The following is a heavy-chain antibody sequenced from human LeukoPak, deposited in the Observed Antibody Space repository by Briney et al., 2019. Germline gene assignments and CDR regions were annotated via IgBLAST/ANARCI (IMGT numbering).Heavy chain of an antibody. V-gene: IGHV4-34*01. D-gene: IGHD2-2*02. Sequence: SETLSLTCAVYGGSFSGYYWSWIRQPPGKGLEWIGEINRSGSTNYNPSLKSRVTISLDTSKNQFSLKLSSVTAADTAVYYCARGYCSSTSCSTGDYYYYMDVWGKGTTVTVSS. J-gene: IGHJ6*03. CDR2: INRSGST. CDR3: ARGYCSSTSCSTGDYYYYMDV. CDR1: GGSFSGYY.